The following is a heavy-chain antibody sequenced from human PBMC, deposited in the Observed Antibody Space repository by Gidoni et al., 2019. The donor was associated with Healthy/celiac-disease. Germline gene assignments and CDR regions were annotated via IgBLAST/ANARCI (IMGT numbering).Heavy chain of an antibody. J-gene: IGHJ3*02. CDR1: GFTFSSYG. V-gene: IGHV3-30*18. CDR2: ISYDGSNK. CDR3: AKELAYVRAFDI. Sequence: QVQLVESGGGVVQPGRSLRLSCAASGFTFSSYGMHWVRQAPGKGLEWVAVISYDGSNKYYADSVKGRFTISRDNSKNTLYLQMNSLRAEDTAVYYCAKELAYVRAFDIWGQGTMVTVSS. D-gene: IGHD3-10*02.